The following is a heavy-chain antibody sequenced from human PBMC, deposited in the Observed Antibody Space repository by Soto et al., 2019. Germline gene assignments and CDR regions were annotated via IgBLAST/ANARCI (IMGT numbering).Heavy chain of an antibody. D-gene: IGHD1-26*01. CDR2: IWYDGSNK. V-gene: IGHV3-33*01. CDR1: GFTFSSYG. J-gene: IGHJ4*02. Sequence: GGSLRLSCAASGFTFSSYGMHWVRQAPGKGLEWVAVIWYDGSNKYYADSVKGRFTISRDNTKNSLYLQMNSLRGEDTAVYYCARDGTSITKIRRNDYWGQGTLVTVSS. CDR3: ARDGTSITKIRRNDY.